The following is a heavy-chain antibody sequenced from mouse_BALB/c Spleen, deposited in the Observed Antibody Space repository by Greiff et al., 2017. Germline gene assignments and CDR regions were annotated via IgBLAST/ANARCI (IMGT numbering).Heavy chain of an antibody. CDR1: GFTFSSYT. V-gene: IGHV5-6-4*01. Sequence: EVQLVESGGGLVKPGGSLKLSCAASGFTFSSYTMSWVRQTPEKRLEWVATISSGGSYTYYPDSVKGRFTISRDNAKNTLYLQMSSLKSEDTAMYYCARHDTTVVATNYFDYWGQGTTLTVSS. CDR2: ISSGGSYT. CDR3: ARHDTTVVATNYFDY. D-gene: IGHD1-1*01. J-gene: IGHJ2*01.